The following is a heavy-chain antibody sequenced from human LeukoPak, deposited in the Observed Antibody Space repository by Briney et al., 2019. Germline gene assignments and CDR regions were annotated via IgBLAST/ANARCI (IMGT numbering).Heavy chain of an antibody. V-gene: IGHV4-4*07. CDR1: GGSIGWDY. CDR3: AREESFQDSNGYSYFFGS. J-gene: IGHJ4*02. D-gene: IGHD2-21*01. Sequence: PSETLSLTCTVSGGSIGWDYWSWIRQSAGKRLEWIGRIYKTGTTNYNPSFRSRVTMSVDTSKNQFSLTLTSVTAADTAVYYCAREESFQDSNGYSYFFGSWGQGSLVTVSS. CDR2: IYKTGTT.